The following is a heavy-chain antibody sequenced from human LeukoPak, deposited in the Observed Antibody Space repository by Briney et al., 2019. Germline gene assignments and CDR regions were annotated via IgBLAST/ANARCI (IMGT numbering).Heavy chain of an antibody. J-gene: IGHJ4*02. CDR1: GGTFSSYA. CDR2: IIPIFGTA. Sequence: SVKVSCKASGGTFSSYAISWVRQAPGQGLEWMGRIIPIFGTANYAQKFQGRVTITTDESTSTAYMELSSLRSEDTSVYYCARGGSSGFDYWGQGTLVTVSS. D-gene: IGHD3-22*01. CDR3: ARGGSSGFDY. V-gene: IGHV1-69*05.